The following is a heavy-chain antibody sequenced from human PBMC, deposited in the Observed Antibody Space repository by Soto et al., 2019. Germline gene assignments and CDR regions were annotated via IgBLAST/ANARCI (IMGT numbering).Heavy chain of an antibody. Sequence: GASVKVSCKASGYTFTSYDINWVRQATGQGLEWMGWMNPNSGNTGYAQKFQGRVTMTRNTSISTAYMELSSLRSEDTAVYYCARGGTIEAADCSSSRGYYCYRLDVSGHGTSDPVSS. CDR3: ARGGTIEAADCSSSRGYYCYRLDV. J-gene: IGHJ6*02. D-gene: IGHD2-21*01. CDR1: GYTFTSYD. V-gene: IGHV1-8*01. CDR2: MNPNSGNT.